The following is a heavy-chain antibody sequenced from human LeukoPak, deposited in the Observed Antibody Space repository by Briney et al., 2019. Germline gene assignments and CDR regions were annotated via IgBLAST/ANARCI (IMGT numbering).Heavy chain of an antibody. D-gene: IGHD1-26*01. CDR1: GFTFSSYC. J-gene: IGHJ4*02. Sequence: PGGSLRLSCAASGFTFSSYCMNWVRQAPGKGLEWVAVIWYDGSNKYYADSVKGRFTISRDNSKNTLYLQMNSLRAEDTAVYYCARDRMGATLDYWGQGTLVTVSS. CDR2: IWYDGSNK. CDR3: ARDRMGATLDY. V-gene: IGHV3-33*08.